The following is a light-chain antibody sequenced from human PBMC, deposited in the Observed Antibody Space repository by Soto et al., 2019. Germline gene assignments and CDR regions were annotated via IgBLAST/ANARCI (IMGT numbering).Light chain of an antibody. CDR1: QSVLYSPNNKNY. V-gene: IGKV4-1*01. CDR3: QQYHSPPPT. Sequence: DIVMTQSPDSLAVSLGERATINCKSSQSVLYSPNNKNYLAWYQQKPGQPPKLLVYWASTRESVVPDRFSGSGSGTDFTLTITSRQDEDVAVYYCQQYHSPPPTFGHGTKVEI. CDR2: WAS. J-gene: IGKJ1*01.